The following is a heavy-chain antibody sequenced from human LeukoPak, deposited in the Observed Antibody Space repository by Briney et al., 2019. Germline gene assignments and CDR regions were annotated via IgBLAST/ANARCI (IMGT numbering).Heavy chain of an antibody. D-gene: IGHD4-17*01. CDR2: IYYSGST. CDR1: GGSISSSSYY. V-gene: IGHV4-39*01. Sequence: SETLSLTCTVSGGSISSSSYYWGWIRQPPGKGLEWIGSIYYSGSTYYNPSLKSRVTISVDTSKNQFSLKLSSVTAADTAVYYCASSYGDYVLNWFDPWGQGTLVTVSS. J-gene: IGHJ5*02. CDR3: ASSYGDYVLNWFDP.